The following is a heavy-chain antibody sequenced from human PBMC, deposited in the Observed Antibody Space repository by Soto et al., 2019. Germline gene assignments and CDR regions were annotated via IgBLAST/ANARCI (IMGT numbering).Heavy chain of an antibody. CDR2: IIPIFGTA. D-gene: IGHD3-22*01. V-gene: IGHV1-69*12. J-gene: IGHJ4*02. CDR3: VRCRSDYYDSSGYYCLDY. CDR1: GGTFSSYA. Sequence: QVQLVQSGAEVKKPGSSVKVSCKASGGTFSSYAISWVRQAPGQGLEWMGGIIPIFGTANYAQKFQGRVTITADESTTTAYMELSSLKSEDTAVYYCVRCRSDYYDSSGYYCLDYWGQGTLVTVSS.